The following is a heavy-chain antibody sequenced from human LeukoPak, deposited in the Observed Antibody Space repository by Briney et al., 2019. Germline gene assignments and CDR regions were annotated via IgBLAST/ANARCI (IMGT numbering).Heavy chain of an antibody. Sequence: GGSLRLSCAASGFTFSNYAMTWVRQAPGKGLEWVSAISGRGGSTYYADSVKGRFTISRDNSTNTLYLQMNSLRAEDTAVYYCAKDLSSSTPRSRFDYWGQGTLVTVSS. V-gene: IGHV3-23*01. D-gene: IGHD2-2*01. J-gene: IGHJ4*02. CDR1: GFTFSNYA. CDR2: ISGRGGST. CDR3: AKDLSSSTPRSRFDY.